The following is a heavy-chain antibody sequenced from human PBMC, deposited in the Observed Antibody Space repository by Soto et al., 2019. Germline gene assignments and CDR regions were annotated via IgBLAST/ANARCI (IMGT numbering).Heavy chain of an antibody. J-gene: IGHJ4*02. D-gene: IGHD3-22*01. V-gene: IGHV3-15*07. CDR3: TTDPNYYDSSGYYMPDYFDY. Sequence: SVSNAWMNWVRQAPGKGLEWVGRIKSKTDGGTTDYAAPVKGRFTISRDDSKNTLYLQMNSLKTEDTAVYYCTTDPNYYDSSGYYMPDYFDYWGQGTLVTVSS. CDR2: IKSKTDGGTT. CDR1: SVSNAW.